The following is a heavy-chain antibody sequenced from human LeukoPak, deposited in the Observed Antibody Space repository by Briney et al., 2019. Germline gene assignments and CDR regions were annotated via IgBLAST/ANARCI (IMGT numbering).Heavy chain of an antibody. CDR1: GFTFSAYS. V-gene: IGHV3-48*01. J-gene: IGHJ4*02. D-gene: IGHD6-19*01. CDR3: ARSSSVWYEIGEY. Sequence: GGSLRLSCAASGFTFSAYSMNWVRQAPGKGLEWVSYIGSSSSTTYYADSVKGRFTISRDNAKNSLYLQMNSLRAEDTAVYYCARSSSVWYEIGEYWGQGTLVAVSS. CDR2: IGSSSSTT.